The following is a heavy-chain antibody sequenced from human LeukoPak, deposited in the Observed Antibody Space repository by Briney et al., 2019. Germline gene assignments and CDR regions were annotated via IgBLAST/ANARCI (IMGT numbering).Heavy chain of an antibody. CDR3: ARGVLGQLAHSDAFDI. D-gene: IGHD6-6*01. CDR2: IIPIFGTA. V-gene: IGHV1-69*05. CDR1: GGTFSSYA. J-gene: IGHJ3*02. Sequence: SVKVSCKASGGTFSSYAISWVRQAPGQGLEWMGGIIPIFGTANYAQKFQGRVTITTDESTSTAYMELSSLRSEDTAAYYCARGVLGQLAHSDAFDIWGQGTMVTVSS.